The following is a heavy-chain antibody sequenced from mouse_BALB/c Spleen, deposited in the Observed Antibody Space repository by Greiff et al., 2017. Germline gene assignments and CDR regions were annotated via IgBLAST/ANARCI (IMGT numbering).Heavy chain of an antibody. V-gene: IGHV5-6-3*01. D-gene: IGHD3-3*01. Sequence: EVKLVESGGGLVQPGGSLKLSCAASGFTFSSYGMSWVRQTPDKRLELVATINSNGGSTYYPDSVKGRFTISRDNAKNTLYLQMSSLKSEDTAMYYCASREYYAMDYWGQGTSVTVSS. CDR2: INSNGGST. CDR3: ASREYYAMDY. CDR1: GFTFSSYG. J-gene: IGHJ4*01.